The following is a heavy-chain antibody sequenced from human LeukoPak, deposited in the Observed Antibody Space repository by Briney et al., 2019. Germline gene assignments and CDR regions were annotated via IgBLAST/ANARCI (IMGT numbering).Heavy chain of an antibody. Sequence: SETLSLTCIVSGYSISSGYYWGWIRQPPGKGLEWIGSIYHSGSTYYNPSLKSRVTISVDTSKNQFSLKLSSVTAADTAVYYCARDGGSYYNWFDPWGQGTLVTVSS. D-gene: IGHD1-26*01. CDR3: ARDGGSYYNWFDP. J-gene: IGHJ5*02. CDR2: IYHSGST. V-gene: IGHV4-38-2*02. CDR1: GYSISSGYY.